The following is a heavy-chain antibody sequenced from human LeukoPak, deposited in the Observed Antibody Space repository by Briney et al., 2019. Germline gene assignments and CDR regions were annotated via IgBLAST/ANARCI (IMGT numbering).Heavy chain of an antibody. CDR1: GGSISSGDYY. V-gene: IGHV4-30-4*08. Sequence: PSQTLSLTCTVSGGSISSGDYYWSWIRQPPGKGLEWIGYIYYSGSTYYNPSLKSRVTISVDTSKNQFSLKLSSVTAADTAVYYCARRASYDFWSGYFDYWGQGTLVTVSS. D-gene: IGHD3-3*01. CDR2: IYYSGST. CDR3: ARRASYDFWSGYFDY. J-gene: IGHJ4*02.